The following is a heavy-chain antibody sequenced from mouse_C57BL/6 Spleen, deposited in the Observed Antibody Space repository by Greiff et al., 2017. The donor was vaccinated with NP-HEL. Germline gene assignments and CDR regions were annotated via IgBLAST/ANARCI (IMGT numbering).Heavy chain of an antibody. Sequence: VQLQQSGTELVKPGASVKLSCKASGYTFTSYWMHWVKQRPGQGLEWIGNINPSNGGTNYNEKFKSKATLTVDKSSSTAYMQLSSLTSEDSAVYYCARKDDYGTYYYAMDYWVQGTSVTVSS. CDR2: INPSNGGT. V-gene: IGHV1-53*01. CDR3: ARKDDYGTYYYAMDY. D-gene: IGHD1-1*01. J-gene: IGHJ4*01. CDR1: GYTFTSYW.